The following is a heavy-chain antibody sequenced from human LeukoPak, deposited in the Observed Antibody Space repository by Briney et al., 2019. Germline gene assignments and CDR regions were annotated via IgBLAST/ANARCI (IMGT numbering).Heavy chain of an antibody. CDR2: IIPFFDTA. D-gene: IGHD3-9*01. Sequence: SVKVSCKASGGTFSSYDINWVRQAPGQGLEWMGGIIPFFDTANYAQKFQGRVTITTDESTSTAYMELSSLRSEDTAVYYCARMTGDILTTRRSPDDYWGQGTLVTVSS. V-gene: IGHV1-69*05. J-gene: IGHJ4*02. CDR3: ARMTGDILTTRRSPDDY. CDR1: GGTFSSYD.